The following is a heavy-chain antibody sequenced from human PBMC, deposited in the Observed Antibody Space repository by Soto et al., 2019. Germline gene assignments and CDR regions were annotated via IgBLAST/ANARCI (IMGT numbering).Heavy chain of an antibody. CDR2: IYYSGST. Sequence: PSETLSLTCTVSGGSISSYYWSWIRQPPGKGLEWIGYIYYSGSTNYNPSLKSRVTISVDTSKNQFSLKLSSVTAADTAVYYCARGKAGYYDSSGYYYYYYGMDVWGQGTTVTVSS. J-gene: IGHJ6*02. V-gene: IGHV4-59*01. D-gene: IGHD3-22*01. CDR1: GGSISSYY. CDR3: ARGKAGYYDSSGYYYYYYGMDV.